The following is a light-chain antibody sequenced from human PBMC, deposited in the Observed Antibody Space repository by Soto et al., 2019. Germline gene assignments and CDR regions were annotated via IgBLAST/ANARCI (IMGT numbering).Light chain of an antibody. V-gene: IGKV3-15*01. Sequence: ETVVTQAPATLSVSPRETPTLSCRASESVRTNLAWYQQKPGQAPRLLIYGASNRATGIPARFSGSGSGTEFTLTISSLQSEDFAVYYCQQYNNWPPRTFGQGTKVDI. CDR2: GAS. CDR1: ESVRTN. J-gene: IGKJ1*01. CDR3: QQYNNWPPRT.